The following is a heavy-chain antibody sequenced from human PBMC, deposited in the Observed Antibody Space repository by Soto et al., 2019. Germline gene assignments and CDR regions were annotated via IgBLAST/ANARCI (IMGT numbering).Heavy chain of an antibody. D-gene: IGHD4-17*01. CDR3: AGESGEKGRDYGWFDP. Sequence: QVQLVQSGAEVKKPGSSVKVSCKASGGTFSSYTISWVRQAPGQGLEWMGRIIPILGIANYAQKFQGRVTITADKSTSTAYMELSSLRSEDTAVYYCAGESGEKGRDYGWFDPWGQGTLVTVSS. J-gene: IGHJ5*02. V-gene: IGHV1-69*08. CDR2: IIPILGIA. CDR1: GGTFSSYT.